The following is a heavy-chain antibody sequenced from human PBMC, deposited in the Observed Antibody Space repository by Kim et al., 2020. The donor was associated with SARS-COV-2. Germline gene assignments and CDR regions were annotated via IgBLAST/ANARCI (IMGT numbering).Heavy chain of an antibody. D-gene: IGHD1-26*01. CDR3: AREDLVGATEGLDC. CDR2: IWYDGSNK. V-gene: IGHV3-33*01. CDR1: GFTFSSYG. J-gene: IGHJ4*02. Sequence: GGSLRLSCAASGFTFSSYGMHWVRQAPGKGLEWVAVIWYDGSNKYYADSMKGRFTISRDNSKNTLYLQMNSLRAEDTAVYYCAREDLVGATEGLDCWGQGTLVTVSS.